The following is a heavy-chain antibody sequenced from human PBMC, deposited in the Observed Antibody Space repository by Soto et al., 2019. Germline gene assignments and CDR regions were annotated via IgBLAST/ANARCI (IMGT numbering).Heavy chain of an antibody. CDR2: LWSAGLT. CDR3: AKDGSWGDHYYFDN. Sequence: EVRLVESGGGLIQPGGSLRLSCAASGFTVSSKYMTWVRQAPGKGLEWVSILWSAGLTYYADSVKGRFTISRDNSKKMLYLEMNSLKGDDTAVYYCAKDGSWGDHYYFDNWGQGTLVTVSS. J-gene: IGHJ4*02. V-gene: IGHV3-53*01. CDR1: GFTVSSKY. D-gene: IGHD2-21*02.